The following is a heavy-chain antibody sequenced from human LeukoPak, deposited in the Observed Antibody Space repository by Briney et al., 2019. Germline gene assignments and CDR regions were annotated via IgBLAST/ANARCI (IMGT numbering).Heavy chain of an antibody. V-gene: IGHV3-11*01. CDR2: INSGGSTI. J-gene: IGHJ4*02. Sequence: SGGSLRLSCAASGFTFSDYYMSWIRQAPGKGLEWISYINSGGSTIYYADSVKGRFAISRDNGQNSLYLQMNSLGAEDTAVYYCARNSGSYSFDYWGQGTLVTVSS. D-gene: IGHD3-10*01. CDR3: ARNSGSYSFDY. CDR1: GFTFSDYY.